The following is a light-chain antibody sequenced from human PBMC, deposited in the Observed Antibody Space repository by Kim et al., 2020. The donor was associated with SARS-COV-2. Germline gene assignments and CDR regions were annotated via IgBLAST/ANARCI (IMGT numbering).Light chain of an antibody. Sequence: AIQMTQSPSSLSASLGDTVTITCRASQAIGEDLEWYQQKPGKAPKLLIFAASTLQSGVPLRFSGSGSGAVFALTINGLQPEDSATYFCLQDHNSPYTFGQGTKLEI. J-gene: IGKJ2*01. CDR3: LQDHNSPYT. V-gene: IGKV1-6*01. CDR2: AAS. CDR1: QAIGED.